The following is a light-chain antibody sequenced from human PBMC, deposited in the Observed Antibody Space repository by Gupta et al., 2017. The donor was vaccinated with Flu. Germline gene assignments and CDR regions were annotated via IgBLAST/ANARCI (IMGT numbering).Light chain of an antibody. CDR1: SAYIGGNY. J-gene: IGLJ2*01. V-gene: IGLV1-47*01. CDR3: EAWEDSRSGSVV. CDR2: KNN. Sequence: VTIACSASSAYIGGNYVSYYQHLPETAPNLLSYKNNKRRTGVPDRGSVSKSVTSASLAISVLRAEEEADYYYEAWEDSRSGSVVFGGGTKLTGL.